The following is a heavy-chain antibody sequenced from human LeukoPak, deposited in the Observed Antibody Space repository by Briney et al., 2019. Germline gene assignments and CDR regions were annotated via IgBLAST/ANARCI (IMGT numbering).Heavy chain of an antibody. V-gene: IGHV3-74*01. D-gene: IGHD1-1*01. CDR3: VRDGDAEVELDY. Sequence: GGSLRLSCAASGFTFSSYWMHWVRQAPGKGLEWVSHISSDGSSTTNADSVKSRFTISSDNAKKPLYLQMNSLRGEDTAVYYCVRDGDAEVELDYGGQGTLVTVS. CDR2: ISSDGSST. J-gene: IGHJ4*02. CDR1: GFTFSSYW.